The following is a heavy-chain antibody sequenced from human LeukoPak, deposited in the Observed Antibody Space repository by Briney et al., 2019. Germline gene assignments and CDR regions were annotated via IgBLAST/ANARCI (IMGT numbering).Heavy chain of an antibody. D-gene: IGHD3-3*01. Sequence: SETLSLTCTVSGGSVSSSSYYWGWIRQPPGKGLEWIGSIYYSGSTYYNPSLKSRVTISVDTSKNQFSLKLSSVTAADTAVYYCARIGGGYYSNWFDPWGQGTLVTVSS. J-gene: IGHJ5*02. CDR2: IYYSGST. V-gene: IGHV4-39*01. CDR3: ARIGGGYYSNWFDP. CDR1: GGSVSSSSYY.